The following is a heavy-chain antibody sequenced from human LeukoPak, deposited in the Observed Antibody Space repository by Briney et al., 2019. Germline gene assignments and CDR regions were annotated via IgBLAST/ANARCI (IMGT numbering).Heavy chain of an antibody. CDR3: SNYYDSSGYYAYYYYYMDV. CDR1: GFTFGDYA. D-gene: IGHD3-22*01. V-gene: IGHV3-49*04. Sequence: PGGSLRLSCTASGFTFGDYAMSWVRQAPGKGLEWVGFIRSKAYGGTTEYAASVKGRFTISRDDSKCIAYLQMNSLKTEDTAVYYCSNYYDSSGYYAYYYYYMDVWGKGTTVTVSS. J-gene: IGHJ6*03. CDR2: IRSKAYGGTT.